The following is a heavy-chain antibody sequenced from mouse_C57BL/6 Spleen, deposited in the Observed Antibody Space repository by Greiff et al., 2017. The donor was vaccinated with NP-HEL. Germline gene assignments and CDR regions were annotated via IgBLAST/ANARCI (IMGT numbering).Heavy chain of an antibody. V-gene: IGHV1-83*01. Sequence: VQLHQSGPELVKPGASVKIPCKASGYTFTDYNMDWVKQRPGQGLEWIGDIYPGSGSTNYNEKFKSKATLTVDTSSSTAYMQLSSLTSEDSAVYYCARRSIKLGRIDYWGQGTTLTVSS. CDR1: GYTFTDYN. D-gene: IGHD4-1*01. CDR2: IYPGSGST. J-gene: IGHJ2*01. CDR3: ARRSIKLGRIDY.